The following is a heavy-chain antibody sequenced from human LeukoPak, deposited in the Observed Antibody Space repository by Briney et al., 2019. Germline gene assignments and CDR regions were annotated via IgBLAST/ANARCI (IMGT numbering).Heavy chain of an antibody. D-gene: IGHD6-13*01. CDR1: GGSIGNYL. Sequence: PSETLSLTCTVSGGSIGNYLWSWIRQPAGKGLEWIGRIYTSGNTNYSPSLKGRVTMSVDKSKNQISLKLSSVAAADTAVYYCASGSSSWTTFDYWGQGTLVTVSS. CDR2: IYTSGNT. J-gene: IGHJ4*02. V-gene: IGHV4-4*07. CDR3: ASGSSSWTTFDY.